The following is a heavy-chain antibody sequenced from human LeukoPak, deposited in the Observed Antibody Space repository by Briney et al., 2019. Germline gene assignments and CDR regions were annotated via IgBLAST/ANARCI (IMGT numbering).Heavy chain of an antibody. CDR1: GXTFSSYA. Sequence: PGGSLRLSCAASGXTFSSYAMSWVRQAPGKGLEWVYAHSGSGGSTYYADFVKGRLTISRDNSKNTLYLQMNSLRAEDTPVYYCAKDLYGNFDYWGQGTLVTVSS. CDR3: AKDLYGNFDY. D-gene: IGHD2/OR15-2a*01. J-gene: IGHJ4*02. CDR2: HSGSGGST. V-gene: IGHV3-23*01.